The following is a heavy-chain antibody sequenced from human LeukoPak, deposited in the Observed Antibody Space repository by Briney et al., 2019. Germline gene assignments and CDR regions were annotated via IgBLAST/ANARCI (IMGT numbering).Heavy chain of an antibody. CDR3: AKDVVEGNGFDY. CDR2: ISGSGGST. V-gene: IGHV3-23*01. D-gene: IGHD2-2*01. J-gene: IGHJ4*02. Sequence: PGGSLRLSCAASGFTFSSYAMSWVRQAPGKGLEWVSAISGSGGSTYYADSVKGRFTISRDNSKNTLHLQMNSLRAEDTAIYYCAKDVVEGNGFDYWGQGTLVTVSS. CDR1: GFTFSSYA.